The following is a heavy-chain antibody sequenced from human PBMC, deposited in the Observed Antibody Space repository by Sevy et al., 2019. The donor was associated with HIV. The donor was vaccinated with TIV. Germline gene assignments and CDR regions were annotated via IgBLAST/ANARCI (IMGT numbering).Heavy chain of an antibody. V-gene: IGHV3-7*01. CDR1: GFTFSNNR. D-gene: IGHD3-10*01. Sequence: GSLRLSCVASGFTFSNNRMTWVRQAPGKGLQWVANIKQDGSEKYFVDSVKGRFTISRDNAKNTLYLQMSSLRVEDTAVYYCARGIFGSGSRLGLGYWGQGTLVTVSS. CDR3: ARGIFGSGSRLGLGY. J-gene: IGHJ4*02. CDR2: IKQDGSEK.